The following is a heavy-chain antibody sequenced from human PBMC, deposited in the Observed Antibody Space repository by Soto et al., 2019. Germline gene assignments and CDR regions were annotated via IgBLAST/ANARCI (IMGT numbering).Heavy chain of an antibody. J-gene: IGHJ2*01. CDR1: GFTFSSYS. V-gene: IGHV3-21*01. CDR3: ARVSLGSGWYWYFDL. CDR2: ISSSSSYI. Sequence: EVQLVESGGGLVQPGGSLRLSCAASGFTFSSYSMNWVRQAPGKGLEWVSSISSSSSYIYYADSVKGRFTISRDDAKNSLYLQMNSLRAEDTAVYYCARVSLGSGWYWYFDLWGRGTLVTVSS. D-gene: IGHD6-19*01.